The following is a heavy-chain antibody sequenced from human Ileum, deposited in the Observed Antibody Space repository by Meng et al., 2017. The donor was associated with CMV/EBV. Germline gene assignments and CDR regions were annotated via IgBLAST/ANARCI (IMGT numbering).Heavy chain of an antibody. J-gene: IGHJ4*02. Sequence: GGSLRLSCAASGFTFSSYAMHWVRQAPGKGLEWVAVRSYDGSNKYYADSVKSRFTISRDKSKNTLYLQMSSLIAEDTAVYYCASGVVVIAFVGNNWGQGTLVTVSS. CDR1: GFTFSSYA. CDR3: ASGVVVIAFVGNN. V-gene: IGHV3-30-3*01. D-gene: IGHD2-21*01. CDR2: RSYDGSNK.